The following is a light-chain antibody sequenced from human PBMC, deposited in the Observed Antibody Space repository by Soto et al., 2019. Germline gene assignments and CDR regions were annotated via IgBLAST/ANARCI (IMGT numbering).Light chain of an antibody. CDR1: QSIGTY. CDR2: DAS. V-gene: IGKV3-11*01. CDR3: QHRSNSPPTWT. J-gene: IGKJ1*01. Sequence: EIVLTQSPATLSLSPGDRATLSCRASQSIGTYLAWYQQKRGQAPSLLIYDASNRATGIPARFRGSGSGTDCTLTISSLEPEDFAGYFCQHRSNSPPTWTFGQGTKVEIK.